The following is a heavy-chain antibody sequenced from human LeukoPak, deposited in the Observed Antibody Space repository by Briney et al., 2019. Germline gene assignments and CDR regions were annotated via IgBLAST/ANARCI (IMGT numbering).Heavy chain of an antibody. V-gene: IGHV4-38-2*02. Sequence: SETLSLTCSVSGYSISSGYYWGWIRQPPGKGLEWIGSIYHSGSTYYNPSLKSRVTISVDTSKNQFSLKLSSVTAADTAVYYCARSGWLLYYYYYMDVWGKGTTVTISS. CDR2: IYHSGST. J-gene: IGHJ6*03. CDR1: GYSISSGYY. CDR3: ARSGWLLYYYYYMDV. D-gene: IGHD3-9*01.